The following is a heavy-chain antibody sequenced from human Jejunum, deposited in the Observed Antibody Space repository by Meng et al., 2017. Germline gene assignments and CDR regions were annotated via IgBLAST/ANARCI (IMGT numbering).Heavy chain of an antibody. D-gene: IGHD2-21*01. J-gene: IGHJ4*02. CDR2: VYWYDDK. V-gene: IGHV2-5*01. CDR3: AHREGIVGDPFDY. Sequence: TESGASLVKPAQTRTLTCTFSAFSRIPVGVSVARGLPPPGKALEWRALVYWYDDKHYSPALRSRLSITKDTSKNQVVLTLTNMDPVDTATYYCAHREGIVGDPFDYWGQGSLVTVSS. CDR1: AFSRIPVGVS.